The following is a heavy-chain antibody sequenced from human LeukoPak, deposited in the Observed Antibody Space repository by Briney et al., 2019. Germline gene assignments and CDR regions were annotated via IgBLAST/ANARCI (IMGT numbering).Heavy chain of an antibody. CDR2: IYPGDSAT. V-gene: IGHV5-51*01. CDR3: ARLGGTRGYSSSWYLDY. CDR1: GYSFTSYW. Sequence: GESLKISCKGSGYSFTSYWIGWVRQMPGKGLEWMGIIYPGDSATRYSPSFQGQVTISADKSISTAYLQWSSLKASDTAMYYCARLGGTRGYSSSWYLDYWSQGTLVTVSS. J-gene: IGHJ4*02. D-gene: IGHD6-13*01.